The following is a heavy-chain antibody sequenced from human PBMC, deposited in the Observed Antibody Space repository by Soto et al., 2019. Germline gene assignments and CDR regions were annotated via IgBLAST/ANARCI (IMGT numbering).Heavy chain of an antibody. CDR2: ISPDGSTK. V-gene: IGHV3-7*03. D-gene: IGHD6-19*01. Sequence: GGSLRLSCAASGFTFRTCWMSWVRQAPGKGLEWVANISPDGSTKYYVDSVRGRFTISRDNSKNSLDLQMNSLRAEDTAVFYCAVGDSGDWSSDYRGQGILVTVSS. CDR1: GFTFRTCW. CDR3: AVGDSGDWSSDY. J-gene: IGHJ4*02.